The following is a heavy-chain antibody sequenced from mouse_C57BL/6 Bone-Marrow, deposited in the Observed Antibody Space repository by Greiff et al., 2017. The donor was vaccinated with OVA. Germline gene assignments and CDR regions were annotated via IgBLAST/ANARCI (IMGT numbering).Heavy chain of an antibody. Sequence: EVKVVESGGGLVQSGRSLRLSCATSGFNFSDFYMEWVRQAPGKGLEWIAASRNKANDYTTEYSASVKGRFIVSRDTSQSILYLQMNALRAEDTAIYYCAREADYGYRAMDYWGQGTSVTVSS. D-gene: IGHD2-2*01. CDR2: SRNKANDYTT. J-gene: IGHJ4*01. CDR3: AREADYGYRAMDY. V-gene: IGHV7-1*01. CDR1: GFNFSDFY.